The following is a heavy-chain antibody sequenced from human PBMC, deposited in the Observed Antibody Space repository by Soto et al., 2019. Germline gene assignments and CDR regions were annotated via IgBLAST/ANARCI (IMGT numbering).Heavy chain of an antibody. D-gene: IGHD6-19*01. CDR3: ARRTTPMIAVAGTAADDDAFDI. CDR2: IYPGDSDT. Sequence: GESLKISCKGSGYRFTSYWIGWVRQMPGKGLEWMGIIYPGDSDTRYSPSFQGQVTISADKSINTAYLQWSSLKASDTAMYYCARRTTPMIAVAGTAADDDAFDIWGQGTMVTVS. J-gene: IGHJ3*02. CDR1: GYRFTSYW. V-gene: IGHV5-51*01.